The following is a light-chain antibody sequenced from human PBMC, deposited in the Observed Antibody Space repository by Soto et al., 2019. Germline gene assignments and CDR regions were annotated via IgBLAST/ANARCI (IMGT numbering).Light chain of an antibody. CDR2: AIS. V-gene: IGKV3-20*01. CDR1: ESVTDNQ. J-gene: IGKJ1*01. CDR3: QQYGTSRWT. Sequence: EIVLTQSPGTLSLSPGERATLSCRSSESVTDNQLAWYQQKPGQGPRLLIYAISTRATGVPDRFSGSGSGTDFTLTISRLDPEDFAMYYCQQYGTSRWTFAQGTKVE.